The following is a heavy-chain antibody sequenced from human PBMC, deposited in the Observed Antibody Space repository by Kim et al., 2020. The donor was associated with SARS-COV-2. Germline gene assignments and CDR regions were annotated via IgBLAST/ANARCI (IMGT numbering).Heavy chain of an antibody. J-gene: IGHJ5*02. Sequence: GGSLRLSCEGSGFTFDDYAMHWVRQGPGKGLEWVSGIDWNSGNIGYAASVKGRITISRDNGKNSLYLQMNRLRPEDTALYYCAKDPRARIGSVNNWFDPWGQGTLVTVSS. CDR1: GFTFDDYA. CDR2: IDWNSGNI. V-gene: IGHV3-9*01. D-gene: IGHD6-19*01. CDR3: AKDPRARIGSVNNWFDP.